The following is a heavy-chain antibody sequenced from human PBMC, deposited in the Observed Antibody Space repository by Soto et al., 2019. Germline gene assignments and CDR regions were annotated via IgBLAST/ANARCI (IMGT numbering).Heavy chain of an antibody. V-gene: IGHV1-69*01. CDR3: ARDRAPRGWSYLDL. J-gene: IGHJ4*02. D-gene: IGHD2-15*01. Sequence: QVQLVQSGAEVKKPGSSVKISCKAFGGSFSDYAISWVRQAPGQGLEWMGGIIPIFGTPNYAQKFQDRVNFTAHESTSTPYMELSRLTSEDTAVYYCARDRAPRGWSYLDLWGQGTQVTVSS. CDR2: IIPIFGTP. CDR1: GGSFSDYA.